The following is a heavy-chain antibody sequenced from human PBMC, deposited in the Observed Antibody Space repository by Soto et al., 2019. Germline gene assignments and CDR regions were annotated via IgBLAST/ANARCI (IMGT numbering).Heavy chain of an antibody. CDR1: QFTFRNYA. Sequence: EVQLLESGGGLVQPGESLRLSCAASQFTFRNYAMTWVRQAPGQGLEWVSTISSTGDSTYYADSVKGRFTISRDNSKNPLYLQMDSLRVEDTAIYYCAKDGPVRVGTVMGFSPDYWGQGTLVTVSS. J-gene: IGHJ4*02. D-gene: IGHD5-12*01. CDR3: AKDGPVRVGTVMGFSPDY. CDR2: ISSTGDST. V-gene: IGHV3-23*01.